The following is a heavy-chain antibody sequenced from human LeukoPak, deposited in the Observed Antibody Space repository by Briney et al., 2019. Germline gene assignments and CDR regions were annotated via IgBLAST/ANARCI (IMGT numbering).Heavy chain of an antibody. D-gene: IGHD1-1*01. J-gene: IGHJ4*02. CDR1: GGSFSSSSHY. CDR3: ARGRQHGY. CDR2: INHSGST. V-gene: IGHV4-39*07. Sequence: PSETLSLTCTVSGGSFSSSSHYWGWIRQPPGKGLEWIGEINHSGSTNYNPSLKSRVTISVDTSKNQFSLKLSSVTAADTAVYYCARGRQHGYWGQGTLVTVSS.